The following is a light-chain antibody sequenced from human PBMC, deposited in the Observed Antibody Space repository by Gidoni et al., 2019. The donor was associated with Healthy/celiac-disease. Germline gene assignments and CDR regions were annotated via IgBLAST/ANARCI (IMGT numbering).Light chain of an antibody. J-gene: IGLJ2*01. Sequence: SSELTQDPAVSVAFGQTVRITCQGDSLRSYYASWFQQKPGPAPVLVSYGKNNRPSRIPDRFSGSSSGNTASLTIAGAQAEDEADYYCNSRDSSGNHRVVFGGGTKLTVL. V-gene: IGLV3-19*01. CDR3: NSRDSSGNHRVV. CDR2: GKN. CDR1: SLRSYY.